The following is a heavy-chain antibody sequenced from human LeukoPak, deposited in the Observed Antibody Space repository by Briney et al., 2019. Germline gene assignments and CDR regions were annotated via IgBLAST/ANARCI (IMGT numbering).Heavy chain of an antibody. CDR3: ARGQPWYSSGWHYYFDY. D-gene: IGHD6-19*01. Sequence: ASVKVSCTASGYTFTSYYMHWVRQAPGQGLEWMGIINPSGGSTSYAQKFQGRVTMTRDTSTSTVYMELSSLRSEDTAVYYCARGQPWYSSGWHYYFDYWGQGTLVTVSS. CDR2: INPSGGST. J-gene: IGHJ4*02. CDR1: GYTFTSYY. V-gene: IGHV1-46*01.